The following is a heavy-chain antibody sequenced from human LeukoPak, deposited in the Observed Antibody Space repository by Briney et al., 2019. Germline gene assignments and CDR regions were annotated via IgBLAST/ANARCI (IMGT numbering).Heavy chain of an antibody. CDR2: SNSDGSTT. Sequence: TGGSLRLSCAASGFTFRTYWMHWARQAPGKGLVWVSHSNSDGSTTSYADSVKGRFTISRDNAKNTLYLQMNSLRAEDTAVYYCAGDLKGPVNDVFDIWGQGTMVTVSS. D-gene: IGHD4-23*01. J-gene: IGHJ3*02. V-gene: IGHV3-74*01. CDR1: GFTFRTYW. CDR3: AGDLKGPVNDVFDI.